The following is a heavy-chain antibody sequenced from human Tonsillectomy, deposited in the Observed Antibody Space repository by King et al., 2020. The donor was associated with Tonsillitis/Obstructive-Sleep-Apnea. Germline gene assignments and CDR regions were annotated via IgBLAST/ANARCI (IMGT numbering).Heavy chain of an antibody. Sequence: EVQLVESGGGLVEPGRSLRISCAASGFTFDDYAMYWVRQVPGKGLEWVSGISWNSNSIGYADSVRGRFTISRDNAKNALYLQMNSLRAEDTALDYSAKDLIIAVSGTPCDAFDIWGQGTKVTVSS. J-gene: IGHJ3*02. CDR2: ISWNSNSI. V-gene: IGHV3-9*01. D-gene: IGHD6-13*01. CDR1: GFTFDDYA. CDR3: AKDLIIAVSGTPCDAFDI.